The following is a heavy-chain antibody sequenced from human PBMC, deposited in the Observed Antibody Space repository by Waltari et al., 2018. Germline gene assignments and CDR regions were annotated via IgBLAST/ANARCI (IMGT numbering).Heavy chain of an antibody. J-gene: IGHJ3*02. Sequence: EVQLVETGGGLIQPGGSLRLSCAASGFTVSSNYMSWVRQAPGKGLEWVAVIYSGGSTYYADSVKGRFTISRDNSKNTLYLQMNSLRAEDTAVYYCARSGGSIAARLDAFDIWGQGTMVTVSS. CDR2: IYSGGST. V-gene: IGHV3-53*02. CDR1: GFTVSSNY. D-gene: IGHD6-6*01. CDR3: ARSGGSIAARLDAFDI.